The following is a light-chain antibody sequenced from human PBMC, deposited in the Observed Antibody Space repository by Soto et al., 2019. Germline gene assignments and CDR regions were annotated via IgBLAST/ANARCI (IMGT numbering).Light chain of an antibody. CDR2: DAS. Sequence: DIRMTQSPSTLSASVGDRVTITCRASQSISSWLAWYQQKPGKDPKLLIYDASSLESGVPSRFSGSGSGTEFTLTISSLQTDDFATYYCQQYNSYPWTCSQGTKVEIK. V-gene: IGKV1-5*01. CDR3: QQYNSYPWT. J-gene: IGKJ1*01. CDR1: QSISSW.